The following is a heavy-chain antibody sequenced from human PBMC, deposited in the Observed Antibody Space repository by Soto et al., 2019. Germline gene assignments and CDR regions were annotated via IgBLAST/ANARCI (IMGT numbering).Heavy chain of an antibody. CDR1: GDSVSSNSSA. D-gene: IGHD1-1*01. V-gene: IGHV6-1*01. CDR2: TYYRSKLYN. Sequence: PSQTLSLTFAISGDSVSSNSSAWNCIRQSPSRGLEWLGRTYYRSKLYNDYAVSVKSRITINPDTSKNQFSLQLNSVTPEDTAVYYCAREEGGSDWNDGFDYWGQGTLVTVSS. CDR3: AREEGGSDWNDGFDY. J-gene: IGHJ4*02.